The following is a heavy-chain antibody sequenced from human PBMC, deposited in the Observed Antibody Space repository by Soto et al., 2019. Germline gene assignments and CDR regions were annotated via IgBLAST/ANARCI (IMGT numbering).Heavy chain of an antibody. D-gene: IGHD6-19*01. CDR1: GGSISSSNW. Sequence: SETLSLTCAVSGGSISSSNWWSWVRQPPGKGLEWIGEIYHSGSTNYNPSLKSRVTISVDKSKNQFSLKLSSVTAADTAVYYCARAPSDTSGWNYNWFDPWGQGTLVTVSS. V-gene: IGHV4-4*02. CDR2: IYHSGST. CDR3: ARAPSDTSGWNYNWFDP. J-gene: IGHJ5*02.